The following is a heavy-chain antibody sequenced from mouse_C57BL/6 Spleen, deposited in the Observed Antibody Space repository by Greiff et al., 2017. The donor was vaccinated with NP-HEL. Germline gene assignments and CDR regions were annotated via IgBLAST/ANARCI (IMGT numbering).Heavy chain of an antibody. J-gene: IGHJ4*01. CDR3: AREGYYEYDEGDY. V-gene: IGHV1-64*01. CDR1: GYTFTSYW. CDR2: IHPNSGST. Sequence: QVQLQQPGAELVKPGASVKLSCKASGYTFTSYWMHWVKQRPGQGLEWIGMIHPNSGSTNYNEKFKSKATLTVDKSSSTAYMQLSSLTSEDTAVYYCAREGYYEYDEGDYWGQGTSVTVSS. D-gene: IGHD2-4*01.